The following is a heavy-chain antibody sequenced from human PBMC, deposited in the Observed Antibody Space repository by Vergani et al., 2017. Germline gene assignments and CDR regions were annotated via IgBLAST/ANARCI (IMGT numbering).Heavy chain of an antibody. CDR3: ARYSSGYYFDL. J-gene: IGHJ2*01. CDR1: GFTFSSYW. CDR2: IKQDGSVK. V-gene: IGHV3-7*01. Sequence: EVQLVESGGGLVQPGGSLRLSCAASGFTFSSYWMSWVRQAPGKGLEWVANIKQDGSVKYYVDSVKGRFTISRDNAKNSLYLQMNSLRAEDTAVYYCARYSSGYYFDLWGRGTLVTVSS. D-gene: IGHD3-22*01.